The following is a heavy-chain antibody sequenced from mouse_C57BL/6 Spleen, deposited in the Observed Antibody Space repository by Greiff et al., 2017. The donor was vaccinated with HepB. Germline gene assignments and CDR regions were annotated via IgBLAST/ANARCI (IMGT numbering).Heavy chain of an antibody. CDR3: ARNYGSSYPRYFDY. J-gene: IGHJ2*01. CDR2: INPSSGYT. CDR1: GYTFTSYW. Sequence: VQLQQSGAELAKPGASVKLSCKASGYTFTSYWMHWVKQRPGQGLEWIGYINPSSGYTKYNQKFKDKDTLTADKSSSTAYMQLSSLTYEDSAVYYCARNYGSSYPRYFDYWGQGTTLTVSS. V-gene: IGHV1-7*01. D-gene: IGHD1-1*01.